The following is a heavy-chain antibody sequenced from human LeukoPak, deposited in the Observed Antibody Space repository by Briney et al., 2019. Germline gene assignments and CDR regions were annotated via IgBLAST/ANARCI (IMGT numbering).Heavy chain of an antibody. CDR3: ARDKRDILTGYYYYYYGMDV. Sequence: SETLSLTCTVSGGSISSYYWSWIRQPPGKGLEWIGYIYYSGSTNYNPSLKSRVTISVDTSKNQFSLKLSSVTAADTAVYYCARDKRDILTGYYYYYYGMDVWGQGTTVTVSS. D-gene: IGHD3-9*01. CDR1: GGSISSYY. CDR2: IYYSGST. V-gene: IGHV4-59*01. J-gene: IGHJ6*02.